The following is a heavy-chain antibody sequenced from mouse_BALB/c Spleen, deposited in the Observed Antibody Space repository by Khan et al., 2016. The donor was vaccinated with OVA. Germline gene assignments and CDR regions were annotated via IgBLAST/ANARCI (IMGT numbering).Heavy chain of an antibody. J-gene: IGHJ3*01. V-gene: IGHV2-2*01. D-gene: IGHD2-14*01. Sequence: VQLQESGPGLVQASQSLSITCTVTGFSLTTYGVHWVRQSPGKGLEWLGVIWSGGTTDYNAPFISRLNITKDNSKSQVFFKMNSLRTDDTAIYYCARNSYMSDFTYWGQGTLVTVSA. CDR2: IWSGGTT. CDR3: ARNSYMSDFTY. CDR1: GFSLTTYG.